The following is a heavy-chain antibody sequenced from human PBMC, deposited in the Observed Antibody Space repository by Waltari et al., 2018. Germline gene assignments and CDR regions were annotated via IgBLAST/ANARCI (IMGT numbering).Heavy chain of an antibody. D-gene: IGHD6-13*01. CDR2: TYTSGST. CDR3: ARDRRIAAALWGDWFDP. CDR1: GGSISSGSYY. Sequence: QVQLQESGPGLVKPSQTLSLTCTVSGGSISSGSYYWSWIRQHAGKGLEWIGRTYTSGSTNYNPSLKSRVTISVDTSKNQFSLKLSSVTAADTAVYYCARDRRIAAALWGDWFDPWGQGTLVTVSS. V-gene: IGHV4-61*02. J-gene: IGHJ5*02.